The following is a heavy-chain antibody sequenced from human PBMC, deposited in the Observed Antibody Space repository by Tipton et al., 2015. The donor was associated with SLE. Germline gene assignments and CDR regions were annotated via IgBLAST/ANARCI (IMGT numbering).Heavy chain of an antibody. J-gene: IGHJ3*02. CDR2: VYHNGDT. V-gene: IGHV4-59*04. Sequence: TLSLTCTVSGGSISNFYWSWIRQPPGKGLEWIGNVYHNGDTHYNPSLKSRVTMSVDSSRNQFSLRLNSVTVADTAVYYCATTVTTTASYGAFDIWGQGTSVTVSS. D-gene: IGHD4-17*01. CDR1: GGSISNFY. CDR3: ATTVTTTASYGAFDI.